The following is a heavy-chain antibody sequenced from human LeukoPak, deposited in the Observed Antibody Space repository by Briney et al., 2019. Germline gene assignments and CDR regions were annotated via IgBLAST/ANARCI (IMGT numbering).Heavy chain of an antibody. CDR2: IYYSGST. CDR3: ASYYWYFDL. J-gene: IGHJ2*01. Sequence: SETLSLTCSVSGGSISPFYWSWIRQPPGKGLEWIGYIYYSGSTNYNPSLKSRVTISVDTSKNQFSLKLSSVTAADTAVYYCASYYWYFDLWGRGTLVTVSS. CDR1: GGSISPFY. V-gene: IGHV4-59*01.